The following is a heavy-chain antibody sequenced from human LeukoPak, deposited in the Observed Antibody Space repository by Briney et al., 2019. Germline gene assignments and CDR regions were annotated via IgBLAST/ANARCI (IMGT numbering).Heavy chain of an antibody. CDR2: ISSSSTYI. J-gene: IGHJ4*02. D-gene: IGHD6-13*01. CDR1: GFTFSSYS. CDR3: ARDSSSSKFDS. V-gene: IGHV3-21*01. Sequence: GRSLRLSCAASGFTFSSYSMDWVCQAPGKGLEWGSSISSSSTYIYYAESVKGRFTISRDDAKNSLYLQMNSLRAEDTAVYYCARDSSSSKFDSWGQGALVSVSS.